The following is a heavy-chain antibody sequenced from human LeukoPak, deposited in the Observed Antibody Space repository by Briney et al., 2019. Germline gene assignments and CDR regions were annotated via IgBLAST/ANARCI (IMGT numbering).Heavy chain of an antibody. J-gene: IGHJ4*02. CDR1: GYTFTSYG. V-gene: IGHV1-18*01. CDR2: ISAYNANT. D-gene: IGHD3-10*01. Sequence: APVKVSCKASGYTFTSYGISWVRQAPGQGLEWMGWISAYNANTNYAQKLQGRVTMTTDTSTSTAYTELTSLRSDDTAVYYCARDWNNYYGSGSYLTDHWGQGTLVTVSS. CDR3: ARDWNNYYGSGSYLTDH.